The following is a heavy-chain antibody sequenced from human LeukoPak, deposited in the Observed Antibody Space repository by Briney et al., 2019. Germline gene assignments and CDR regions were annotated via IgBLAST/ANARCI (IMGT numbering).Heavy chain of an antibody. Sequence: GASVTVSCKASGYTFTSYGISWVRQAPGQGLEWMGWISAYNGNTNYAQKLQGRVTMTTDTSTSTAYMELRSLRSDDTAVYYCARDDIVAVPAATTTNWFDPWGQGTLVTVSS. CDR2: ISAYNGNT. CDR3: ARDDIVAVPAATTTNWFDP. J-gene: IGHJ5*02. V-gene: IGHV1-18*01. CDR1: GYTFTSYG. D-gene: IGHD2-2*01.